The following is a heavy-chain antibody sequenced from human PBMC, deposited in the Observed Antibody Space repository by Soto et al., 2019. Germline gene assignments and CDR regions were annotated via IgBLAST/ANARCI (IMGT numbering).Heavy chain of an antibody. V-gene: IGHV1-18*01. Sequence: ASVKVSCKTSGYTFSNYGITWVRQAPGQPLEWLGWISLYSDGANYAQKFQGRVSMTTDTSTTTAYMELRSLRSDDTAVYYCARVVPGAEAWFGPWGQGTLVTVSS. CDR3: ARVVPGAEAWFGP. CDR1: GYTFSNYG. CDR2: ISLYSDGA. D-gene: IGHD2-2*01. J-gene: IGHJ5*02.